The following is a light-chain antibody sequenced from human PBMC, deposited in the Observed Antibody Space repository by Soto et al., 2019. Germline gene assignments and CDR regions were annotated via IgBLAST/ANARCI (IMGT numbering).Light chain of an antibody. CDR3: QQRSDWRIT. V-gene: IGKV3-11*01. Sequence: EIVLTQSPATLSLSPGERATVSCRASQSVRSNLAWYQQKPGQAPRLLISHTSNRATGIAARFSGSGSGTDFTLTISSLEPEDFAVYYCQQRSDWRITFGQGTRLEI. CDR2: HTS. J-gene: IGKJ5*01. CDR1: QSVRSN.